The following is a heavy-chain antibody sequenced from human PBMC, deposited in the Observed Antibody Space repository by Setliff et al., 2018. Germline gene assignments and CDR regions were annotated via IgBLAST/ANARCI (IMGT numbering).Heavy chain of an antibody. V-gene: IGHV1-69*05. J-gene: IGHJ4*02. Sequence: SVKVSCKASGGTFSSYAISWVRQAPGQGLEWMGGIIPIFGAANYAQKFQGRVTITTDESTSTAYMELSSLRSEDTAVYYCARGNYYDSSGYSVDYWGQGTLVTVSS. D-gene: IGHD3-22*01. CDR1: GGTFSSYA. CDR2: IIPIFGAA. CDR3: ARGNYYDSSGYSVDY.